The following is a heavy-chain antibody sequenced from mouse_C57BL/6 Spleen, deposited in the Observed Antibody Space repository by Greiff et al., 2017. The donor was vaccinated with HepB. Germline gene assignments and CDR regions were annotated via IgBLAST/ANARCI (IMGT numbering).Heavy chain of an antibody. CDR3: ASPPYGSSSWFAY. Sequence: QVQLQQPGAELVKPGASVKLSCKASGYTFTSYWMQWVKQRPGQGLEWIGEIDPSDSYTNYNQKLKGKATLTVDTSSSTAYMQLSSLTSEDSSVYYCASPPYGSSSWFAYWGQGTLVTVSA. CDR2: IDPSDSYT. CDR1: GYTFTSYW. V-gene: IGHV1-50*01. J-gene: IGHJ3*01. D-gene: IGHD1-1*01.